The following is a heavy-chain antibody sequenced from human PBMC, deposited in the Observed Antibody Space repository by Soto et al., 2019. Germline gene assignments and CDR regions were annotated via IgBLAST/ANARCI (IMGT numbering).Heavy chain of an antibody. D-gene: IGHD3-10*01. CDR2: IDPSDSYT. CDR3: ASIAMVRGVSTYGMDV. CDR1: GYSFTSYW. Sequence: PGESLKISCKGSGYSFTSYWISWVRQMPGKGLEWMGRIDPSDSYTNYSPSFQGHVTISADKSISTAYLQWSSLKASDTAMYYCASIAMVRGVSTYGMDVWGQGTTVTVSS. V-gene: IGHV5-10-1*01. J-gene: IGHJ6*02.